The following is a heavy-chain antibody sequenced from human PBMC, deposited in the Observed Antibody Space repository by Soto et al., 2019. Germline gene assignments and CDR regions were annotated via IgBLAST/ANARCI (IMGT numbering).Heavy chain of an antibody. CDR2: IRNPGYGGTT. J-gene: IGHJ5*02. CDR3: VRGSFGYYGP. CDR1: GFSFGDYA. V-gene: IGHV3-49*04. Sequence: GSLRLSCTTSGFSFGDYAMTWVRQAPGKGLEWVGFIRNPGYGGTTEYATSVKGRFIISRDDSMSSAYLQLNSLKVDDSAVYYCVRGSFGYYGPWGQGTLVTVSS. D-gene: IGHD3-3*01.